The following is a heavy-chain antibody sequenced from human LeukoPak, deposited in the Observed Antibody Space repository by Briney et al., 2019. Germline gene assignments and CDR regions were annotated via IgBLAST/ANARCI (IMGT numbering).Heavy chain of an antibody. CDR1: GYTFTIYY. CDR3: ARARFLIRRSSWGY. Sequence: ASVKVSFKASGYTFTIYYMHWVRQAPGQGLEWMGIINPSGGSTSYAQKFQGRVTMTRDTSTSTVYMELGSLRSEDTAVYYCARARFLIRRSSWGYWGQGTLVTVSS. V-gene: IGHV1-46*01. J-gene: IGHJ1*01. D-gene: IGHD6-13*01. CDR2: INPSGGST.